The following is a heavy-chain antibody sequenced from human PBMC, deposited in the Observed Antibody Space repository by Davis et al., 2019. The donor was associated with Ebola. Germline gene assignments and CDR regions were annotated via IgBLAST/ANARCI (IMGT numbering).Heavy chain of an antibody. V-gene: IGHV4-34*01. J-gene: IGHJ3*02. CDR3: ARIEMSTLRAFDI. Sequence: MPSETLSLTCAVYGGSFSGYYWSWIRQPPGKGLEWIGEINHSGSTNYNPSLKSRVTISVDTSKNQFSLKLSSVTAADTAVYYCARIEMSTLRAFDIWGQGTMVTVSS. D-gene: IGHD5-24*01. CDR1: GGSFSGYY. CDR2: INHSGST.